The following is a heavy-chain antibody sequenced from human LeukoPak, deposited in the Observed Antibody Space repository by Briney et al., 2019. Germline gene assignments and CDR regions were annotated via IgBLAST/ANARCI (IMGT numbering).Heavy chain of an antibody. D-gene: IGHD2-15*01. CDR3: ARIVVVVAATSYFDY. J-gene: IGHJ4*02. CDR2: INPNSGGT. CDR1: GYTFTGYY. Sequence: ASVKLSCKASGYTFTGYYMHWVRQAPGQGLEWMGWINPNSGGTNYAQKFQGRVTMTRDTSISTAYMELSRLRSGDTAVYYCARIVVVVAATSYFDYGGQGTLVTVSS. V-gene: IGHV1-2*02.